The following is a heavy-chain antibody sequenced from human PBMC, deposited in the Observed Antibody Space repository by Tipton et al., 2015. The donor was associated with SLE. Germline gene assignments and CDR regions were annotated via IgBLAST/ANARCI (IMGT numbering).Heavy chain of an antibody. CDR3: ARDPITIFGVVIPTEFDY. V-gene: IGHV4-59*12. J-gene: IGHJ4*02. CDR2: IYYSGST. D-gene: IGHD3-3*01. Sequence: LRLSCTVSGGSISSYYWSWIRQPPGKGLEWIGYIYYSGSTNYNPSLKSRVTISEDTSKNQFSLKLSSVTAADTAVYYCARDPITIFGVVIPTEFDYWGQGTLVTVSS. CDR1: GGSISSYY.